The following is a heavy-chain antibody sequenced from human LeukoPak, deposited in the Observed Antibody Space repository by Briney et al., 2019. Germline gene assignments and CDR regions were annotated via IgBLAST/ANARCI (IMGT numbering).Heavy chain of an antibody. V-gene: IGHV3-30*04. D-gene: IGHD3-22*01. CDR3: AKDSGFLSSGYFTFDY. CDR1: GFTFSSYA. Sequence: GGSLRLSCAASGFTFSSYAVHWVRQAPGKGLEWVAVISYDGSNKYYADSVKGRFTISRDNSKNTLYLQMTSLRAEDTAVYYCAKDSGFLSSGYFTFDYWGQGTLVTVSS. J-gene: IGHJ4*02. CDR2: ISYDGSNK.